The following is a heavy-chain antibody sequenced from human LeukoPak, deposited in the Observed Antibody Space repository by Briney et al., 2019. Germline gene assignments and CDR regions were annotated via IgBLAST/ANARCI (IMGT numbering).Heavy chain of an antibody. CDR1: GFTVISNY. CDR3: ARVSSYGSGSYYHYYFDY. J-gene: IGHJ4*02. V-gene: IGHV3-53*01. CDR2: IYSGGTT. D-gene: IGHD3-10*01. Sequence: PGGCLRLACAASGFTVISNYMSWVRQAPGKGLGWDSVIYSGGTTSYADSVKGRFTISRDNSKNTLFLQLNSLRAEDTAVYYCARVSSYGSGSYYHYYFDYWGQGTLVTVSS.